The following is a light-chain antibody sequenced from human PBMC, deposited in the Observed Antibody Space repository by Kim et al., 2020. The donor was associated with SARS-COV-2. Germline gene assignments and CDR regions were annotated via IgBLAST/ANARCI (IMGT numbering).Light chain of an antibody. CDR2: DTN. CDR1: TGSVTSNQY. CDR3: LLYYGGRRV. Sequence: GTVTLTFAAATGSVTSNQYAFWFQKRPDQVPKTLISDTNKGQSWTPSRFSGSLRGGKAALTLSGAQAEDEADYYCLLYYGGRRVFGGGTQLTVL. J-gene: IGLJ3*02. V-gene: IGLV7-46*01.